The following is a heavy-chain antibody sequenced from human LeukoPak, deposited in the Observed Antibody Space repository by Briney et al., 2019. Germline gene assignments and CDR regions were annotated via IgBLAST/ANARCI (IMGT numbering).Heavy chain of an antibody. D-gene: IGHD5-12*01. CDR2: LSSDGSRS. V-gene: IGHV3-74*03. CDR3: ARFAAYEYHFDY. Sequence: GGSLRLSCVTSGFPFTTYWIHWIRQAPGKGLEWVSRLSSDGSRSTYADSVKGRFIISRDNAKKTVYLQMNGLRVEDTAFYFCARFAAYEYHFDYWGRGALVTVSS. J-gene: IGHJ4*02. CDR1: GFPFTTYW.